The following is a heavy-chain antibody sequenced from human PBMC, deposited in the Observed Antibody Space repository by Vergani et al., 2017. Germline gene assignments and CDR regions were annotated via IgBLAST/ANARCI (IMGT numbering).Heavy chain of an antibody. D-gene: IGHD6-13*01. Sequence: QVQLQESGPGLVKPSQTLSLTCTVSGGSISSSSYYWGWIRQPPGKGLEWIGSIYYSGSTYYNPSLKSRVTISVNTSKNQFSLKLSSVTAADTAVYYCARTKYSSSWYVDWYFDLWGRGTLVTVSS. J-gene: IGHJ2*01. CDR2: IYYSGST. CDR1: GGSISSSSYY. V-gene: IGHV4-39*01. CDR3: ARTKYSSSWYVDWYFDL.